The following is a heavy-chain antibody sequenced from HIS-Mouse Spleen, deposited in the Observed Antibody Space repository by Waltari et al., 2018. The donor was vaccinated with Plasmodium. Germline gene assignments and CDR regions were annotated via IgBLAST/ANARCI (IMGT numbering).Heavy chain of an antibody. V-gene: IGHV3-73*01. J-gene: IGHJ4*02. D-gene: IGHD4-17*01. Sequence: EVQLVESGGGLVQPGGSLKLSCAASGFTFSGSAMHWVRQASGKGLEGVGRIRSKANSYAKADAAAVKGRFTISRDDSKNTAYLQMNSLKTEDTAVYYCTRRYGDFDYWGQGTLVTVSS. CDR3: TRRYGDFDY. CDR1: GFTFSGSA. CDR2: IRSKANSYAK.